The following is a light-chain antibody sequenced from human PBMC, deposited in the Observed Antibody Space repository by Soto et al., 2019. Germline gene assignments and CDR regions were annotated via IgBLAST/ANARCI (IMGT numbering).Light chain of an antibody. V-gene: IGKV3-20*01. CDR2: GVS. CDR3: QHYVYPQWT. Sequence: EIVMTQSPATLSVSPGERATISCRASQTGSNSYLAWYQQKSGQAPRLLIYGVSTRATGIPDRFSGSGSGTEFALTISRLEPEDFAVYICQHYVYPQWTFGPGTKVDIK. J-gene: IGKJ1*01. CDR1: QTGSNSY.